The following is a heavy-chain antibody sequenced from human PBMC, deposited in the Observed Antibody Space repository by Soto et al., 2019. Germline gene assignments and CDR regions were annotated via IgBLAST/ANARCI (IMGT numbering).Heavy chain of an antibody. D-gene: IGHD3-3*01. V-gene: IGHV3-33*01. CDR2: IWYDGSNK. CDR1: GFTFSSYG. CDR3: APSHDFWSGYEDY. J-gene: IGHJ4*02. Sequence: GGSLRLSCAASGFTFSSYGMHWVRQAPGKGLEWMAVIWYDGSNKYYADSVKGRFTISRDNSKNTLYLQMNSLRAEDTAVYYCAPSHDFWSGYEDYWGQGT.